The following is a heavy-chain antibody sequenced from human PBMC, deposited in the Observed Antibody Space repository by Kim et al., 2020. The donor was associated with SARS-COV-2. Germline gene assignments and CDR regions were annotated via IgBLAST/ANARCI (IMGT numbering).Heavy chain of an antibody. D-gene: IGHD3-10*01. Sequence: YAPKLQGRDTMTTDTTTSTAYMGLRSLRSDDTAVYYCARDYYGSGSSFDPWGQGTLVTVSS. J-gene: IGHJ5*02. CDR3: ARDYYGSGSSFDP. V-gene: IGHV1-18*01.